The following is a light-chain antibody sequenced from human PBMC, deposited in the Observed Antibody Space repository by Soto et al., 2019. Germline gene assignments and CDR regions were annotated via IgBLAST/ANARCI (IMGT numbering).Light chain of an antibody. CDR1: SSNIGSNL. V-gene: IGLV1-51*01. CDR3: GAWDISRSVWV. CDR2: DKD. Sequence: QSALTQPPSVSAAPGQRVTISCSGTSSNIGSNLVSWYQHLPGTAPKLLIYDKDKRPSGISDRFSGSKSGTSATLGITGLQTGDEADYYCGAWDISRSVWVLGGGTKLTVL. J-gene: IGLJ3*02.